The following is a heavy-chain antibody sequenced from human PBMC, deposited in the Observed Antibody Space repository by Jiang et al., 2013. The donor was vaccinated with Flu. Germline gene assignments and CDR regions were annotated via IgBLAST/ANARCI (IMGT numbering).Heavy chain of an antibody. CDR3: ATTSIAARFSTPDFDY. CDR1: GGTFSSYA. V-gene: IGHV1-69*01. D-gene: IGHD6-6*01. CDR2: IIPIFGTA. Sequence: EVKKPGSSVKVSCKASGGTFSSYAISWVRQAPGQGLEWMGGIIPIFGTANYAQKFQGRVTITADESTSTAYMELSSLRSEDTAVYYCATTSIAARFSTPDFDYWGQGTLVTVSS. J-gene: IGHJ4*02.